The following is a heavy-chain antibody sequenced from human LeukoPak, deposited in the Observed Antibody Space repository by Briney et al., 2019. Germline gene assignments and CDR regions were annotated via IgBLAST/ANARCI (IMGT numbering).Heavy chain of an antibody. CDR1: GGSISSYY. D-gene: IGHD1-20*01. J-gene: IGHJ3*02. CDR2: IYYSGST. CDR3: AGAQGEITGTTNAFDI. V-gene: IGHV4-59*01. Sequence: SETLSLTCTVSGGSISSYYWSWIRQPPGKGLEWIGYIYYSGSTNYNPSLKSRVTISVDTSKNQFSLKLSSVTAADTAVYYCAGAQGEITGTTNAFDIWGQGTMVTVSS.